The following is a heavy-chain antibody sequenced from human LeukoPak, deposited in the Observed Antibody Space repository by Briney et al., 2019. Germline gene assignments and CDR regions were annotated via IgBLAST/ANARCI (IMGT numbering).Heavy chain of an antibody. D-gene: IGHD3-10*01. CDR1: GFTFSSYS. Sequence: GGSLRLSCAASGFTFSSYSMNWVRQAPGKGLEWVSSISSSSSYIYYADSVKGRFTISRDNAKNSLYLQMNSLRAEDTAVYYCASITMVSGAYWGQGTLVTVSS. CDR2: ISSSSSYI. V-gene: IGHV3-21*01. CDR3: ASITMVSGAY. J-gene: IGHJ4*02.